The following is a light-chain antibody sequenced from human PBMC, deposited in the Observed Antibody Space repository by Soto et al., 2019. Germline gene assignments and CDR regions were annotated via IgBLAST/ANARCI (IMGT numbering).Light chain of an antibody. V-gene: IGKV3-11*01. CDR3: QQRSNWPPIT. CDR1: QRVSSY. Sequence: EIVLTQSPATLSLSPGERATLSCRASQRVSSYLAWYQQKPGQAPRLLIYDASNRATGIPARFSGSGSGTDFTLTISSLEPEDFAVYYCQQRSNWPPITFGQGTRLEIQ. J-gene: IGKJ5*01. CDR2: DAS.